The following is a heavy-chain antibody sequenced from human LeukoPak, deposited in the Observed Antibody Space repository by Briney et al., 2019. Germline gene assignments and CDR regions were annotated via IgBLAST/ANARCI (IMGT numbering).Heavy chain of an antibody. D-gene: IGHD6-13*01. V-gene: IGHV4-59*08. CDR2: IYYSGST. J-gene: IGHJ4*02. Sequence: PSETLSLTCTVSGGSISSYYWSWIRQPPGKGLEWIGYIYYSGSTNYNPSLKSRVTISVDTSKNQFSLKRSSVTAAGTAVYYCARLTWMESSSWYLAGANSPHFDYWGQGTLVTVSS. CDR1: GGSISSYY. CDR3: ARLTWMESSSWYLAGANSPHFDY.